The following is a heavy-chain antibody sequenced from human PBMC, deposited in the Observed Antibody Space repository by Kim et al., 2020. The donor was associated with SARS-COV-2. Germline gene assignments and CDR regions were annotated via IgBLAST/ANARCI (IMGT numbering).Heavy chain of an antibody. V-gene: IGHV1-2*02. CDR1: GDTFIDHY. Sequence: ASVKVSCKASGDTFIDHYIHWVRQAPGQGLEWMGWINPSTGDTKSAQQFQGRVTVTREESITTVYMELTRLTSDDTAMYYCASDPGRGWNLDCWGQGTLITVSS. J-gene: IGHJ4*02. CDR2: INPSTGDT. D-gene: IGHD6-19*01. CDR3: ASDPGRGWNLDC.